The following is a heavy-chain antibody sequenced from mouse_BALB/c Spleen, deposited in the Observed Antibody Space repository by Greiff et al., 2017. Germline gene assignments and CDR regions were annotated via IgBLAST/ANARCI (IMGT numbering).Heavy chain of an antibody. Sequence: QQSGAELVRPGTSVKVSCKASGYAFTNYLIEWVKQRPGQGLEWIGVINPGSGGTNYNEKFKGKATLTADKSSSTAYMQLSSLTSDDSAVYFCALIYYGNSYAMDYWGQGTSVTVSS. CDR2: INPGSGGT. CDR3: ALIYYGNSYAMDY. CDR1: GYAFTNYL. V-gene: IGHV1-54*01. D-gene: IGHD2-1*01. J-gene: IGHJ4*01.